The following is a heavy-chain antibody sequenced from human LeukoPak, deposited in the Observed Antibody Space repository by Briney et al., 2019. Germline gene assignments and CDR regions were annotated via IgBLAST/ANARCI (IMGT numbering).Heavy chain of an antibody. D-gene: IGHD1-7*01. Sequence: PGGSLRLSCAASGFTFSSYSMNWVRQAPGKGLEWVSYISSSSSTIYYADSVKGRFTTSRDNSKNTLYLQMNSLRAEDTAVYYCAKERNSAEPFDYWGQGTLVTVSS. CDR1: GFTFSSYS. J-gene: IGHJ4*02. V-gene: IGHV3-48*01. CDR3: AKERNSAEPFDY. CDR2: ISSSSSTI.